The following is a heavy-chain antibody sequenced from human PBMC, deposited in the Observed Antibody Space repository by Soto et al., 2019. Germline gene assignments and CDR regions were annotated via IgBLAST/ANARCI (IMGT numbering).Heavy chain of an antibody. CDR3: AKDKYYYYS. D-gene: IGHD6-6*01. V-gene: IGHV3-23*01. CDR1: GFTFSSSG. CDR2: ISGGVDTK. Sequence: EVQLLESGGGLVQPGGSLRLSCVASGFTFSSSGMSGVRQAPGKGLEWVSSISGGVDTKYYADSVKGRFTISRDSTKSTLYLQMNSLGADDTAIYYCAKDKYYYYSWGQGTLVTVSS. J-gene: IGHJ4*02.